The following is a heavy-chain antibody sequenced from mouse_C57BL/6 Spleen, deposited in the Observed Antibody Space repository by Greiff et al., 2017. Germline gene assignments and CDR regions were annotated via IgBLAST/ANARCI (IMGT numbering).Heavy chain of an antibody. CDR1: GFTFSSYG. CDR2: ISSGGSYT. V-gene: IGHV5-6*02. CDR3: ARRYYYGSSYPLWYFDV. D-gene: IGHD1-1*01. J-gene: IGHJ1*03. Sequence: EVMLVESGGDLVKPGGSLKLSCAASGFTFSSYGMSWVRQTPDKRLEWVATISSGGSYTYYPDSVKGRFTISRDNAKNTLYLQMSSLKSEDTAMYYCARRYYYGSSYPLWYFDVWGTGTTVTVSS.